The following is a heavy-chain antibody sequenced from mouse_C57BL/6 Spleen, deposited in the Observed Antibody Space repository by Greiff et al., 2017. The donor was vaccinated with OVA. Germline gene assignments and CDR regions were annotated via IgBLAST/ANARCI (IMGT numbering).Heavy chain of an antibody. CDR2: IDPSDSYT. J-gene: IGHJ4*01. Sequence: QVQLKQPGAELVMPGASVKLSCTASGYTFTSYWMHWVKQRPGQGLEWIGEIDPSDSYTNYNQKYKGKSTLTVDKSSSTAYMQLSSLTSEDSAVYYCARGGQLRLPYYAMDYWGQGTSVTVSS. CDR1: GYTFTSYW. CDR3: ARGGQLRLPYYAMDY. V-gene: IGHV1-69*01. D-gene: IGHD3-2*02.